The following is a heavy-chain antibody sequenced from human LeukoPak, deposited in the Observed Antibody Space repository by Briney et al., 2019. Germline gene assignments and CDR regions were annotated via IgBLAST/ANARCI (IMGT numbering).Heavy chain of an antibody. V-gene: IGHV3-33*01. D-gene: IGHD6-19*01. Sequence: GSLRLSCAASGFTFSSYGMHWVRQAPGKGLEWVAVIWYDGSNKYYADSVKGRFTISRDNSKNTLYLQMNSLRAEDTAVYYCARERFSSGSYPVRLDYWGQGTLVTVSS. CDR2: IWYDGSNK. CDR3: ARERFSSGSYPVRLDY. CDR1: GFTFSSYG. J-gene: IGHJ4*02.